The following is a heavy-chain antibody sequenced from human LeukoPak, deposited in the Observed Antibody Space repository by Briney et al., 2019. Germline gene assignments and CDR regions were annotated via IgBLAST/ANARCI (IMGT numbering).Heavy chain of an antibody. CDR1: GGSFSAYY. V-gene: IGHV4-34*01. CDR3: PGVNSGSYFGDSYYYMDV. D-gene: IGHD1-26*01. J-gene: IGHJ6*03. Sequence: SEALSLTCAVSGGSFSAYYWNWVRQSPGKGLEWIGEINHRGVTYYKSSLQRRVTMSIDAAMKQISLMLSSATCADAPGAYCPGVNSGSYFGDSYYYMDVWGKGTTVIVSS. CDR2: INHRGVT.